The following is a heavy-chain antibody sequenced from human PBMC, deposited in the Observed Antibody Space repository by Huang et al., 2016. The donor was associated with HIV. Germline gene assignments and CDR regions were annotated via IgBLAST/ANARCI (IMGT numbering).Heavy chain of an antibody. Sequence: QLQLQGSGPGLVKPSETLSLTCTVSGGSITSSSYYWGWIRQPPGKGLEWVGSIYCSGSTDYNPSRKSRATVYVDTSKNQFALKLSSVTAADTAVYYCARHFSYYDSSGYTPWDAFDIWGQGTMVTVSS. J-gene: IGHJ3*02. V-gene: IGHV4-39*01. CDR3: ARHFSYYDSSGYTPWDAFDI. CDR1: GGSITSSSYY. D-gene: IGHD3-22*01. CDR2: IYCSGST.